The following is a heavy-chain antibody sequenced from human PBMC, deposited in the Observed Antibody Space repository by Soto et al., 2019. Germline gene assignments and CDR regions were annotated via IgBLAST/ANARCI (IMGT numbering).Heavy chain of an antibody. CDR3: ARGENNYDSSGYSYDAFDI. V-gene: IGHV4-30-4*01. J-gene: IGHJ3*02. CDR2: IYYSGST. Sequence: QVQLQESGPGLVKPSQTLSLTCTVSGGSISSGDYYWSWIRQPPGKGLEWIGYIYYSGSTYYNPSLKSRVTISVDTSKKQCSLKLSAVTAADTAVYYCARGENNYDSSGYSYDAFDIWGQGTMVTVSS. D-gene: IGHD3-22*01. CDR1: GGSISSGDYY.